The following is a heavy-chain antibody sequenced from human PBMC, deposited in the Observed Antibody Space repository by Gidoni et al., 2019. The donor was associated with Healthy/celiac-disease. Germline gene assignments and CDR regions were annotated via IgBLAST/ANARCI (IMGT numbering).Heavy chain of an antibody. D-gene: IGHD6-13*01. J-gene: IGHJ5*02. CDR1: GYTFTSYG. V-gene: IGHV1-18*01. CDR2: ISAYNGNT. Sequence: QVQLVQSGAEVKKPGASVKVSCKASGYTFTSYGISWVRQAPGQGLEWMGWISAYNGNTNYAQKLQGRVTMTTDTSTSTAYMELRSLRSDDTAVYYCARVGSSLSSWYVVAPFDPWGQGTLVTVSS. CDR3: ARVGSSLSSWYVVAPFDP.